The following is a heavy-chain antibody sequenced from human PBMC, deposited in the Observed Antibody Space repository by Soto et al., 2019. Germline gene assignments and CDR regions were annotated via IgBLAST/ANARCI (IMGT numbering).Heavy chain of an antibody. J-gene: IGHJ4*02. D-gene: IGHD1-7*01. Sequence: PGGSLRLSCAASGFTFANAWMSWVRQAPGKGLEWVGRVRSKADGGTTDYAAPVKGRFTISRDDSENTLYLQMNSLKIDDTAVYYCRRDWDYPVLWGQGTIVTVYS. CDR3: RRDWDYPVL. CDR2: VRSKADGGTT. V-gene: IGHV3-15*01. CDR1: GFTFANAW.